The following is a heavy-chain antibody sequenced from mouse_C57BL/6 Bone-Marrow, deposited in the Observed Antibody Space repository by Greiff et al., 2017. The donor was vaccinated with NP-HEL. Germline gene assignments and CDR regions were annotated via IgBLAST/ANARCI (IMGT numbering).Heavy chain of an antibody. D-gene: IGHD2-12*01. J-gene: IGHJ3*01. CDR3: TRGYYSLAWFAY. Sequence: VQLQQSGAELVRPGASVTLSCKASGYTFTDYEMHWVKQTPVHGLEWIGAIDPETGGTAYNQKFKGKAILTADKSSSTAYMELRSLTSEDSAVYYCTRGYYSLAWFAYWGQGTLVTVSA. CDR2: IDPETGGT. CDR1: GYTFTDYE. V-gene: IGHV1-15*01.